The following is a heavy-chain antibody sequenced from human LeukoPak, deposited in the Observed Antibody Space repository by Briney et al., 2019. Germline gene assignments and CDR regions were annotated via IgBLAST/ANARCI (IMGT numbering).Heavy chain of an antibody. CDR3: ARGYTRTWPYYYYMDV. D-gene: IGHD6-13*01. CDR2: IYYSGTT. J-gene: IGHJ6*03. CDR1: DASISSYY. Sequence: PSETLSLTCTVSDASISSYYWSWIRQPPGKGLEWIGYIYYSGTTNYNPSLRSRVSISVDTSKNQFSLKLRSVTAADTAVYYCARGYTRTWPYYYYMDVWGKGTSVTVS. V-gene: IGHV4-59*01.